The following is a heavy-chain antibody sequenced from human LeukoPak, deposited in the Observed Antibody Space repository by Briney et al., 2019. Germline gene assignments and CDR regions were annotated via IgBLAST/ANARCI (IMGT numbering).Heavy chain of an antibody. D-gene: IGHD2-15*01. CDR2: IWYDGSKR. V-gene: IGHV3-33*08. CDR3: ARDPASSFDY. J-gene: IGHJ4*02. CDR1: GFTFSSYA. Sequence: GRSLRLSCAASGFTFSSYAMHWVRQAPGKGLEWVAVIWYDGSKRYYADSVKGRFTISRDDSKNTLYLQMNSLRAEDTAVYYCARDPASSFDYWGQGTLVTVSS.